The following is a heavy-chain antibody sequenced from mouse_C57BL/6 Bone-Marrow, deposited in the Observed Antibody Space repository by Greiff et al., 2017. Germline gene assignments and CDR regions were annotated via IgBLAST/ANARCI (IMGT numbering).Heavy chain of an antibody. J-gene: IGHJ4*01. V-gene: IGHV5-9-1*02. CDR2: ISSGGDYI. CDR3: TREGIVTPYYYAMDY. D-gene: IGHD2-5*01. Sequence: EVKVVESGEGLVKPGGSLKLSCAASGFTFSSYAMSWVRQTPEKRLEWVAYISSGGDYIYYADTVKGRFTISRDNARNTLYLQMSSLKSEDTAMYYCTREGIVTPYYYAMDYWGQGTSVTVSS. CDR1: GFTFSSYA.